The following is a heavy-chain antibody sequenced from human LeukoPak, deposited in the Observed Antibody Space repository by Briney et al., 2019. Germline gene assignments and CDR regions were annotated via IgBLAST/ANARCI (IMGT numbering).Heavy chain of an antibody. V-gene: IGHV1-8*01. CDR3: ARALAIVSGWYYKDAFDI. CDR2: MNPNSGNT. CDR1: GYTFTSYD. D-gene: IGHD6-19*01. J-gene: IGHJ3*02. Sequence: ASVKVSCKASGYTFTSYDINWVRQATGQGLEWMGWMNPNSGNTGYAQKFQGRVTMTRNTSISTAYMELSSLRSEDTAVYYCARALAIVSGWYYKDAFDIWGQGTMVTVSS.